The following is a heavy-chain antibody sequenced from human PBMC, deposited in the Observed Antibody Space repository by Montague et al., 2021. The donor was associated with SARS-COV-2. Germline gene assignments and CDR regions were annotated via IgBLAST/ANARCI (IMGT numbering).Heavy chain of an antibody. CDR1: GFSNGSADH. Sequence: SETLSLTCTVPGFSNGSADHWGWIRQSPGKGLEWIGSIYHSGTTYYNPSLQSRLTMSIDTSTNQFSLRLTSVTAADTAVFFCVREKAGGLRNVFDIWGQGTTVTVSS. V-gene: IGHV4-38-2*02. J-gene: IGHJ3*02. CDR2: IYHSGTT. CDR3: VREKAGGLRNVFDI.